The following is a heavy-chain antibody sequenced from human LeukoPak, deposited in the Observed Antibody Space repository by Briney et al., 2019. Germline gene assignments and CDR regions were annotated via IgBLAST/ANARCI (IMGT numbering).Heavy chain of an antibody. J-gene: IGHJ5*02. Sequence: SGPTLVNPTQTLTLTCTFSGFSLSTSGVCVAWIRQPPGKALEWLARIDWDDDKYYSASLKTRLTISKDTSENQVVLTMTNMDPVDTATYFCARTSQGEIITWGQGILVTVSS. CDR3: ARTSQGEIIT. V-gene: IGHV2-70*11. CDR2: IDWDDDK. D-gene: IGHD3-16*01. CDR1: GFSLSTSGVC.